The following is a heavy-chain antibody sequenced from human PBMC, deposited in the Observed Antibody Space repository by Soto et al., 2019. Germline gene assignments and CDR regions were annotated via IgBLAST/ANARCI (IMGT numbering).Heavy chain of an antibody. CDR1: CGSFSGYY. D-gene: IGHD3-10*01. Sequence: SETLSLTCAVYCGSFSGYYWSWIRQPPGKGLEWIGEIGHSGYTIYNPSLESRVTISEDSSNKQFFLNLNSVTAADTAVYYCARHGGYYFDYWGQGAPVTVSS. CDR2: IGHSGYT. J-gene: IGHJ4*02. V-gene: IGHV4-34*01. CDR3: ARHGGYYFDY.